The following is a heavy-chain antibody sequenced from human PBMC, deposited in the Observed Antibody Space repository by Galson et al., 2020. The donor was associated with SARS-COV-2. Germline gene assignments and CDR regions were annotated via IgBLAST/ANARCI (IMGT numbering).Heavy chain of an antibody. J-gene: IGHJ4*02. CDR1: GYTFTSYA. D-gene: IGHD2-21*02. Sequence: ASVKVSCKASGYTFTSYAMHWVRQAPGQRLEWMGWINAGNGNTKYSQKFQGRVTITRDTSASTAYMELSSLRSEDTAVYYCARDSRTVVTLGYWGQGTLVTVSS. CDR2: INAGNGNT. V-gene: IGHV1-3*01. CDR3: ARDSRTVVTLGY.